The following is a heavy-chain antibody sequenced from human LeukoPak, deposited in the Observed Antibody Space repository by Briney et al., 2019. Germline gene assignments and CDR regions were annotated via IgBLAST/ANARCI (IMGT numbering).Heavy chain of an antibody. CDR2: ISAGTP. J-gene: IGHJ4*02. D-gene: IGHD3-10*01. CDR1: GFPLSNYW. V-gene: IGHV3-23*01. CDR3: AKSVYHSGNY. Sequence: GGSLRLSCAACGFPLSNYWMSWLRPAPGKGLEWVSSISAGTPSYADSLKCRFTSSRDNSKNTLSLQMNSLRAEDTAVYYCAKSVYHSGNYWGQGTLVTVSS.